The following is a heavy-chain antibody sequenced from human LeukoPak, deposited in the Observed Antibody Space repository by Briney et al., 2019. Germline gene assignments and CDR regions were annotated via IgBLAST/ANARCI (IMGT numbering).Heavy chain of an antibody. CDR2: IYYSGST. CDR1: GGSISSSSYY. V-gene: IGHV4-39*01. J-gene: IGHJ5*02. D-gene: IGHD6-13*01. CDR3: ATGYGSSWENWFDP. Sequence: PSETLSLTCTVSGGSISSSSYYWGWIRQPPGKGLEWIGSIYYSGSTYYNPSLKSRVTISVDTSKNQFSLKLSSVTAADTAVYYCATGYGSSWENWFDPWGQGTLVTVSS.